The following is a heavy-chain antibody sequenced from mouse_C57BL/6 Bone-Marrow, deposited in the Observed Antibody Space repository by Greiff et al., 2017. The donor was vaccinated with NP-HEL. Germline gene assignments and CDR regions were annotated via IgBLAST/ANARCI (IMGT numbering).Heavy chain of an antibody. J-gene: IGHJ3*01. CDR1: GYTFTDYY. CDR3: DYYGSRGFAY. CDR2: IYPGSGNT. V-gene: IGHV1-76*01. Sequence: QVQLKESGAELVRPGASVKLSCKASGYTFTDYYINWVKQRPGQGLEWIARIYPGSGNTYYNEKFKGKATLTAEKSSSTAYMQLSSLTSEDSAVYFCDYYGSRGFAYWGQGTLVTVSA. D-gene: IGHD1-1*01.